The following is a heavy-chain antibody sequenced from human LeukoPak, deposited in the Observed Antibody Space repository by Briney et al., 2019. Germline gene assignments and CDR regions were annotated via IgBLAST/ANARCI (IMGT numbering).Heavy chain of an antibody. J-gene: IGHJ5*02. CDR1: GGSIKSDDYY. CDR3: ARDPGISVTGGNWFDP. D-gene: IGHD6-19*01. CDR2: GYYSGSP. V-gene: IGHV4-39*07. Sequence: PSETLSLTCTVSGGSIKSDDYYWAWIRQSPEKGLEWIGSGYYSGSPYYNPSLKNRVTISMDTSKNQFSLKVPSVTAADTAIYYCARDPGISVTGGNWFDPWGPGILVTVSS.